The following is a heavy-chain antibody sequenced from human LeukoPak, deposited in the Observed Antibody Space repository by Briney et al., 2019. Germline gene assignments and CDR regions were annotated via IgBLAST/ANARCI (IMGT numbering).Heavy chain of an antibody. J-gene: IGHJ4*02. Sequence: GGSLRLSCAASGFTFSSYAMHWVRQAPGKGLEWVAVISYDGSNKYYADSVKGRFTISRDNSKNTLYLQMNSLRAEDTAVYYCARGEADYYDSSGPFHYFDYWGQGTLVTVSS. V-gene: IGHV3-30-3*01. CDR3: ARGEADYYDSSGPFHYFDY. CDR2: ISYDGSNK. CDR1: GFTFSSYA. D-gene: IGHD3-22*01.